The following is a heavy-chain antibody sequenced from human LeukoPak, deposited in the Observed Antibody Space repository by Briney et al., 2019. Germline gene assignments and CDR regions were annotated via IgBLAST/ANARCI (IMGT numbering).Heavy chain of an antibody. Sequence: TGGSLRLSCAASGFTFSSYSMNWVRQAPGKGLEWVSSISSSSSYIYYADSVKGRFTISRDNSKNTLYLQMNSLRAEDTAVYYCAKCPGVWVGGHFDYWGQGTLVTVSS. J-gene: IGHJ4*02. CDR3: AKCPGVWVGGHFDY. V-gene: IGHV3-21*04. CDR2: ISSSSSYI. CDR1: GFTFSSYS. D-gene: IGHD3-16*01.